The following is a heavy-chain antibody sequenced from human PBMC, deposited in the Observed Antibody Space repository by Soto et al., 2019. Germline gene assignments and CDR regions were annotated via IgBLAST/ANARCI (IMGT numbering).Heavy chain of an antibody. D-gene: IGHD3-3*01. CDR3: ARENPTIFGVVSGGWFDP. J-gene: IGHJ5*02. V-gene: IGHV1-69*04. CDR2: IIPILGIA. Sequence: SVKVSCKASGGTFSSYTISWVRQAPGQGLEWMGRIIPILGIANYAQKFQGRVTITADKSTSTAYMELSSLRSEDTAVYYCARENPTIFGVVSGGWFDPWGQGTLVTV. CDR1: GGTFSSYT.